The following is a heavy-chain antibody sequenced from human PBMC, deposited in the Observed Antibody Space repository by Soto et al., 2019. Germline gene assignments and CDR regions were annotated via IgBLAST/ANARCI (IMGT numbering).Heavy chain of an antibody. Sequence: QVQLQESGPGLVKASQTLSPTCTVSGGSISHADYYWTWIRQHPGKGLEWIGYIYYSGGTFYNPSLESRVTMSVDTSKNQFSLNLNSVTAADTAVYYCARAMVRGLLGYWGQGTLVTVSS. J-gene: IGHJ4*02. CDR1: GGSISHADYY. CDR3: ARAMVRGLLGY. V-gene: IGHV4-31*03. CDR2: IYYSGGT. D-gene: IGHD3-10*01.